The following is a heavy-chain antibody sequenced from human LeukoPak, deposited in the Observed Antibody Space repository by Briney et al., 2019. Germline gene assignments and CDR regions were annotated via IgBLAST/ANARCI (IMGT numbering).Heavy chain of an antibody. Sequence: AASVKVSCKASGGTFSSYAISWVRQAPGQGLEWMGRIIPIFGTANYAQKFQGRVTITTDESTSTAYMELSGLRSEDTTVYYCARDPLAVAGPFDYWGQGTLVTVSS. J-gene: IGHJ4*02. CDR3: ARDPLAVAGPFDY. CDR2: IIPIFGTA. CDR1: GGTFSSYA. V-gene: IGHV1-69*05. D-gene: IGHD6-19*01.